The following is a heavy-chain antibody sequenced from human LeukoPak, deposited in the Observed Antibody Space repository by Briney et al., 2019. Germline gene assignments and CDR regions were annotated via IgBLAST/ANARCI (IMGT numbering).Heavy chain of an antibody. CDR1: GYTFTSYA. D-gene: IGHD2/OR15-2a*01. Sequence: ASVKVSCKASGYTFTSYAMNWVRQAPGQGLEWMGWINTNTGNPTYAQGFTGRFVFSLDTSVDTAHLHISSLQADDTAVYYCAREILRLDYWGQGTLVTVSS. J-gene: IGHJ4*02. V-gene: IGHV7-4-1*02. CDR3: AREILRLDY. CDR2: INTNTGNP.